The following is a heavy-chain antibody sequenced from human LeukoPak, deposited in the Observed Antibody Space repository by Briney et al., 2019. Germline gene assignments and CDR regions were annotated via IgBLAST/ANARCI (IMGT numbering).Heavy chain of an antibody. J-gene: IGHJ4*02. CDR3: AREGIVVVTAIRILDY. CDR2: IYYSGST. Sequence: SETLSLTCAVSSGSIFSSNWWSWVRQPPGKGLEWIGHIYYSGSTSYNPSLKSRVTISVDTSKNQFSLKLRSVTAADTAVYYCAREGIVVVTAIRILDYWGQGTLVTVSS. V-gene: IGHV4-4*02. D-gene: IGHD2-21*02. CDR1: SGSIFSSNW.